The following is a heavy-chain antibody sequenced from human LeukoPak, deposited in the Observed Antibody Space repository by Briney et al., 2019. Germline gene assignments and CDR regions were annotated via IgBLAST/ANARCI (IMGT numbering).Heavy chain of an antibody. CDR3: ARSTYGDYDS. D-gene: IGHD4-17*01. CDR2: IYPGDSDT. V-gene: IGHV5-51*01. J-gene: IGHJ4*02. CDR1: QYTFTNYL. Sequence: GESLKISCKGSQYTFTNYLIGWLRQMPGKGLEWMGIIYPGDSDTRYSPSFQGQVTISADKSISTAYLQWSSLRASDTAMYYCARSTYGDYDSWGQGTLVTVSS.